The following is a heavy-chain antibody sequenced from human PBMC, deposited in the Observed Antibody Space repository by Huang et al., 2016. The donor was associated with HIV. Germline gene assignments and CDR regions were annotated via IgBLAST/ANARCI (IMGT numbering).Heavy chain of an antibody. J-gene: IGHJ4*02. V-gene: IGHV1-69*13. Sequence: QVQVVQSGAEVRKPGSSVKVSCKASGGALGSYTLSWVRQAPGQGLEWVGGFSPVTGTVKYAQKFQGRVTITADDSTNTEYMILSNLRPEDTAVYFCARALGMNGGFFDYWGQGTLVTVSS. CDR2: FSPVTGTV. CDR1: GGALGSYT. D-gene: IGHD2-8*01. CDR3: ARALGMNGGFFDY.